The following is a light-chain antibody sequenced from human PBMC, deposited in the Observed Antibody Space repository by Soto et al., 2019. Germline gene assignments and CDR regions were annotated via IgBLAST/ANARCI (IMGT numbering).Light chain of an antibody. J-gene: IGKJ4*01. CDR3: QQSYITAT. CDR1: QSISGY. Sequence: DIEMTQSPSSLSASVGDRVTITCRASQSISGYLNWYQQRPGKVPKLLIYAASSLPSGVPSRFSGSGSGTDFTLTISSLQPEDSATYYCQQSYITATFGGGTKVEIK. CDR2: AAS. V-gene: IGKV1-39*01.